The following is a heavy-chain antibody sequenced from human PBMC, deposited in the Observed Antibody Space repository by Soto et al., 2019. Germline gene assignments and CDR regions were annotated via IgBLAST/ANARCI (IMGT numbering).Heavy chain of an antibody. V-gene: IGHV3-11*01. CDR3: ARDGGVLDSGGDKVDY. CDR2: ISSSGTTM. Sequence: QVQLVESGGGLVKPGGSLRLSCATSGFTFSDHYMSWIRQVPGKGLEWIYYISSSGTTMYSADSVKGRFTISRDNAKNSLYLQMNSLRADDTAVYYCARDGGVLDSGGDKVDYWGQGTLVTVSS. D-gene: IGHD3-16*02. J-gene: IGHJ4*02. CDR1: GFTFSDHY.